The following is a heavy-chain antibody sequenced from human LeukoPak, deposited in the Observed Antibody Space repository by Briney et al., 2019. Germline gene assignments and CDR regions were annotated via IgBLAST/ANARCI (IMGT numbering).Heavy chain of an antibody. CDR3: ARSIVATYWFDP. Sequence: ASVKVSCKASGYTFTSYDLNWVRQATGQGLEWMGWMNPNSGNTGYAQKFQGRVTMTRNTSISTAYMELSSLRSEDTAVYYCARSIVATYWFDPWGQGTLVTVSS. CDR2: MNPNSGNT. V-gene: IGHV1-8*01. CDR1: GYTFTSYD. D-gene: IGHD5-12*01. J-gene: IGHJ5*02.